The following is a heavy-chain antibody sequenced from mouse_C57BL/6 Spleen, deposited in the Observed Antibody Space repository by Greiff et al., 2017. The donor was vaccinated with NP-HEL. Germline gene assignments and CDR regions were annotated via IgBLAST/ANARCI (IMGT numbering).Heavy chain of an antibody. Sequence: VNLVESGAELMKPGASVKLSCKATGYTFTGYWIEWVKQRPGHGLEWIGEILPGSGSTNYNEKFKGKATFTADTSSNTAYMQLSSLTTEDSAIYYCARDRITTVVAHYFDYWGQGTTLTVSS. CDR3: ARDRITTVVAHYFDY. CDR1: GYTFTGYW. J-gene: IGHJ2*01. D-gene: IGHD1-1*01. V-gene: IGHV1-9*01. CDR2: ILPGSGST.